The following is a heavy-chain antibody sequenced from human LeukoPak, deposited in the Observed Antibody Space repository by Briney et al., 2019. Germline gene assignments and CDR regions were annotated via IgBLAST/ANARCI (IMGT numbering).Heavy chain of an antibody. J-gene: IGHJ4*02. CDR2: IGPYNGNT. CDR3: ARDQDSLVRGVIGY. V-gene: IGHV1-18*01. CDR1: GYTFTNYG. D-gene: IGHD3-10*01. Sequence: GASVKVSCKASGYTFTNYGFSWVRQAPGQGLEWMGWIGPYNGNTNYAQNLQGRVTMTTDTSTSTAYMELGSLGSDDTAVYYCARDQDSLVRGVIGYWGQGTLVTVSS.